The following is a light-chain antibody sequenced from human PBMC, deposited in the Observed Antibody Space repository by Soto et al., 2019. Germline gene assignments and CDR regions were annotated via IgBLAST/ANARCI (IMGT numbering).Light chain of an antibody. CDR2: EVS. CDR3: GSITSSTTSV. Sequence: QSALTQPASVSGSPGQSITISCTGSSNDVGVYNYISWYQHHPGKAPKLMIYEVSNRPSGVSSRFSGSKSGNTASLTISGLQTEDEADYYCGSITSSTTSVFGTGTKVTV. CDR1: SNDVGVYNY. J-gene: IGLJ1*01. V-gene: IGLV2-14*01.